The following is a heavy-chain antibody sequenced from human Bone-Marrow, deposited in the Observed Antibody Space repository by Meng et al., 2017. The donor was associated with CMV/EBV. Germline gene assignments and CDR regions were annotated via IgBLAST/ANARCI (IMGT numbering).Heavy chain of an antibody. CDR1: GFSVSSDF. Sequence: GGSLRLSCAASGFSVSSDFISWVRQAPGKALEWISIIYNDDSTSYIDSVKGRFIIFRDDSRNTFYLQMSSLRAEDTAVYYCARGRLRDWGQGTLVTVSS. J-gene: IGHJ4*02. V-gene: IGHV3-53*01. CDR2: IYNDDST. CDR3: ARGRLRD.